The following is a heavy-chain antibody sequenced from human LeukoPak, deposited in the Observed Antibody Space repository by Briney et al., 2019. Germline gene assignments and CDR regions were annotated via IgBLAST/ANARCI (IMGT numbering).Heavy chain of an antibody. CDR1: GGSFSGYY. V-gene: IGHV4-34*01. D-gene: IGHD3-10*01. Sequence: PSETLSLTCAVYGGSFSGYYWSWIRQPPEKGLEWIGEINHSGRTNYNPSLKSRVTISVDTSKNQFSLKLSSVTAADTAVYYCARGGRVYFDYWGQGTLVTVSS. CDR3: ARGGRVYFDY. CDR2: INHSGRT. J-gene: IGHJ4*02.